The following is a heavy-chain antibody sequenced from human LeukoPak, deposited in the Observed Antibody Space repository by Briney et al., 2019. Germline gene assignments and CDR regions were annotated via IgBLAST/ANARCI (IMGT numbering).Heavy chain of an antibody. CDR1: GFTFSSYG. V-gene: IGHV3-30*02. CDR2: IRYDGSNK. Sequence: PGGSLRLSCAASGFTFSSYGMHWVRQAPGKGLEWVAFIRYDGSNKYYADSVKGRFTISRDNSKNTLYLQMNSLRAEDTAVYYCAKGMSYPYYYDSSGYYFEYWGQGTLVTVSS. D-gene: IGHD3-22*01. CDR3: AKGMSYPYYYDSSGYYFEY. J-gene: IGHJ4*02.